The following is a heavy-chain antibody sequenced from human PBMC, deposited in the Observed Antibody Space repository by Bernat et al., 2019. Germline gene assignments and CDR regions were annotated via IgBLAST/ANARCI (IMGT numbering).Heavy chain of an antibody. J-gene: IGHJ4*02. Sequence: QVQLVESGGVVVQPGRSLRLSCAASGFTFSSYAMHLVRQAPGKGLEWVAVISYDGSNKYYADSVKCRCTISRDNSKNTLYLQMNSLRAEDTAVYYCARSGYSSGGLDYWGQGTLVTVSS. V-gene: IGHV3-30-3*01. D-gene: IGHD6-19*01. CDR1: GFTFSSYA. CDR3: ARSGYSSGGLDY. CDR2: ISYDGSNK.